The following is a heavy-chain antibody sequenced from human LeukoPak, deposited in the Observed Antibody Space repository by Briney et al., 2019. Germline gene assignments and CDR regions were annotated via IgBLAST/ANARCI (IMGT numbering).Heavy chain of an antibody. V-gene: IGHV4-34*01. CDR2: INHSGST. CDR1: GGSFSGYY. D-gene: IGHD3-3*01. Sequence: SETLSLTCAVYGGSFSGYYWSWIRQPPGKGLEWIGEINHSGSTNYNPSLKSRVTISVDTSKNQFSLKLSSVTAADTAVYYCARHLGYYDFWSGYPSGMDVWGQGTTVTVSS. CDR3: ARHLGYYDFWSGYPSGMDV. J-gene: IGHJ6*02.